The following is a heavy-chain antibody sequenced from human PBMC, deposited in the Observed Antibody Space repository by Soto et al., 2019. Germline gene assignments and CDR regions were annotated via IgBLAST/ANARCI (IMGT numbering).Heavy chain of an antibody. CDR2: ISSSSSTI. CDR1: GFTFSSYS. CDR3: ARGSSSWYRGSFDP. V-gene: IGHV3-48*02. J-gene: IGHJ5*02. Sequence: GGSLRLSCAASGFTFSSYSMNWVRQAPGKGLEWVSYISSSSSTIYYADSVKGRFTISRDNAKNSLYLQMNSLRDEDTAVYYCARGSSSWYRGSFDPWGHGTPVTVSS. D-gene: IGHD6-13*01.